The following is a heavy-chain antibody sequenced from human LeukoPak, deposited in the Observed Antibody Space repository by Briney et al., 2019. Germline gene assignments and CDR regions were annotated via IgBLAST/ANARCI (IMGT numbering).Heavy chain of an antibody. CDR1: GGTFSSYA. D-gene: IGHD5-24*01. Sequence: SVKVSCKASGGTFSSYAISWVRQAPGQGLEWMGGIIPIFGTANYAQKFQGRVTITADESTSTAYMELSSLRSEDTAVYYCARGMRWLQLGYYMDVWGKGTRSPSP. V-gene: IGHV1-69*13. CDR2: IIPIFGTA. J-gene: IGHJ6*03. CDR3: ARGMRWLQLGYYMDV.